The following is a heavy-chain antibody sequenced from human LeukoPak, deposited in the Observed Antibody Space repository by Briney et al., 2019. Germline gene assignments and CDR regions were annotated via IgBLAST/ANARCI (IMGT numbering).Heavy chain of an antibody. Sequence: GGSLRLSCAASGFTFSNYGMHWVRQAPGKGLEWVSAISSNSLFKKYADSVKGRLTISRDNAKNSLYLQMNSLRAEDTAVYYCARSIAVTLPDYWGQGTLVTVSS. CDR2: ISSNSLFK. D-gene: IGHD6-19*01. J-gene: IGHJ4*02. CDR1: GFTFSNYG. V-gene: IGHV3-21*01. CDR3: ARSIAVTLPDY.